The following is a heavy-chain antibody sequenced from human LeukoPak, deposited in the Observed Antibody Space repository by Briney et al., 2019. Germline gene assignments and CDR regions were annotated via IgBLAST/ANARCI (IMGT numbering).Heavy chain of an antibody. J-gene: IGHJ4*02. CDR2: IYYSGDA. CDR1: GGSISSGDYY. CDR3: ARAMRDSSGYYYSYFDY. V-gene: IGHV4-30-4*01. D-gene: IGHD3-22*01. Sequence: SQTLSPTCTVSGGSISSGDYYWSWIRQPPGKGLEWIGYIYYSGDANYNPSLKSRVTISVDTSKNQFSLKLSSVTAADTAVYYCARAMRDSSGYYYSYFDYWGQGTLVTVSS.